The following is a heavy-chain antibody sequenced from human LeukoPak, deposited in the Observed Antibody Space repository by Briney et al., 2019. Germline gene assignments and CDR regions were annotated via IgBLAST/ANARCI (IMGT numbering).Heavy chain of an antibody. J-gene: IGHJ4*02. V-gene: IGHV1-8*01. Sequence: ASVKVSCKVSGYTLTELSMFWVRQAPGKGLEWMGWINPNSGNTGYAQKFQGRVTMTRNTSISTAYMELSSLRSEDTAVYYCARLYGSGSYWGQGTLVTVSS. CDR1: GYTLTELS. CDR3: ARLYGSGSY. D-gene: IGHD3-10*01. CDR2: INPNSGNT.